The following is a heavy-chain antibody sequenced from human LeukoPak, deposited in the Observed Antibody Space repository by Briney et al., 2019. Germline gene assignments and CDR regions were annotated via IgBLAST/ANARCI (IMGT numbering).Heavy chain of an antibody. V-gene: IGHV3-30-3*01. J-gene: IGHJ3*01. Sequence: AGGSLRLSCAASGYTFSSYAMHWVRQAPGKGLEWVAVISYDGSNKYYADSVKGRFTISRDNSKNTLYLQMNSLRAEDTAVYYCAREAVMNAFDLWDQETMVTVSS. CDR1: GYTFSSYA. D-gene: IGHD2/OR15-2a*01. CDR2: ISYDGSNK. CDR3: AREAVMNAFDL.